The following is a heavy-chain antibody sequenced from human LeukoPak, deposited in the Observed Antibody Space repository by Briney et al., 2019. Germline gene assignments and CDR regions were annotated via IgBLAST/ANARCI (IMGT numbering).Heavy chain of an antibody. CDR2: ISAYNGNT. J-gene: IGHJ5*02. D-gene: IGHD3-22*01. CDR1: GYTFTSYG. V-gene: IGHV1-18*01. Sequence: APVKVSCKASGYTFTSYGISWVRQAPGQGLEWMGWISAYNGNTNYAQELQGRVTMTTDTSTSTAYMELRSLRSDDTAVYYCARDPYDSSGYLFDPWGQGTLVTVSS. CDR3: ARDPYDSSGYLFDP.